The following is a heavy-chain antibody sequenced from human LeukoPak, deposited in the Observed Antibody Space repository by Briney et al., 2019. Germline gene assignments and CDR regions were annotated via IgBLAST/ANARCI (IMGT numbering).Heavy chain of an antibody. J-gene: IGHJ6*03. CDR1: GFTFSSYW. Sequence: GGSLRLSCAASGFTFSSYWMHWVRQAPGKGLVWVSRINTDGSSTSYVDSVKGRFTISRDNAKNTLYLQMNSLRAEDTAVYYCARARIPGYYDSGNMDVWGKGTTVTVSS. CDR2: INTDGSST. CDR3: ARARIPGYYDSGNMDV. V-gene: IGHV3-74*01. D-gene: IGHD3-22*01.